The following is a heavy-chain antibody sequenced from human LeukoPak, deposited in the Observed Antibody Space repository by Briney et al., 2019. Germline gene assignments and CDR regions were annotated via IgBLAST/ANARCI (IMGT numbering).Heavy chain of an antibody. CDR2: INHSGST. J-gene: IGHJ2*01. D-gene: IGHD6-19*01. CDR3: ARVLEGSSGQHWYFDL. CDR1: GGPFSGYY. V-gene: IGHV4-34*01. Sequence: SETLSLTCAVYGGPFSGYYWSWIRQPPGKGLEWIGEINHSGSTNYNPSLKSRVTISVDTSKNQFSLRLSSVTAADTAVYYCARVLEGSSGQHWYFDLWGRGTLVTVSS.